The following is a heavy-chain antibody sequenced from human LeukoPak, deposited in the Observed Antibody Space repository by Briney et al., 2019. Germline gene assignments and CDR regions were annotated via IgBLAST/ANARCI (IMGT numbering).Heavy chain of an antibody. CDR1: GYSFTSYW. V-gene: IGHV5-51*01. J-gene: IGHJ4*02. Sequence: PGESLQISCKGSGYSFTSYWIGGVRQMPGKGLEWMGIIYPGDSDTRYSPPFQGQVTISADKSISTAYLQWSSLKASDTAMYYCARPAYYYDSSGYYLLYYFDYWGQGTLVTVSS. CDR3: ARPAYYYDSSGYYLLYYFDY. D-gene: IGHD3-22*01. CDR2: IYPGDSDT.